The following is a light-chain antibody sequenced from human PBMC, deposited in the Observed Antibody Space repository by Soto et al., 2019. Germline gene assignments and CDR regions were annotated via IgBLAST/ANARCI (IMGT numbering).Light chain of an antibody. J-gene: IGKJ1*01. CDR2: RGS. Sequence: VLTQSPGTLSLSPGARTTLSCRASQSIRGNELAWYQQKPGQPPRLLIYRGSSRAPGIPDRFSGRGSGTEFTLTISRLEPEDFAVYYCQDYGTSAPWTFGQGTRVEIK. V-gene: IGKV3-20*01. CDR3: QDYGTSAPWT. CDR1: QSIRGNE.